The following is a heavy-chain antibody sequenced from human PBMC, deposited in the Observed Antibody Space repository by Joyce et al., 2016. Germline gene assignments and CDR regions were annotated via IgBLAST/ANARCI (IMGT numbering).Heavy chain of an antibody. V-gene: IGHV4-31*03. CDR3: ARGVPPHSGNTYGWYFDY. CDR1: GGPISSGGYY. CDR2: SHYSGSA. J-gene: IGHJ4*02. Sequence: QVQLQESGPGLVKPSQTLYLTCTVSGGPISSGGYYWSWIRQPPGKGLELIGYSHYSGSASYNSSLKSRVTISVDTSKNQFSLKLTSVTVADTAVYYCARGVPPHSGNTYGWYFDYWGQGTLVTVSS. D-gene: IGHD5-18*01.